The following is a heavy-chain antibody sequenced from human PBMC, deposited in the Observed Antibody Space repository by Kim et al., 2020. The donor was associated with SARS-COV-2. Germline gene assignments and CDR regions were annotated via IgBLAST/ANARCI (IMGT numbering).Heavy chain of an antibody. CDR3: AKDQELLGDY. V-gene: IGHV3-23*01. D-gene: IGHD1-26*01. Sequence: STTYAASVKGRFTISRDNSKNTLYLQMNSLRAEDTAVYYCAKDQELLGDYWGQGTLVTVSS. CDR2: ST. J-gene: IGHJ4*02.